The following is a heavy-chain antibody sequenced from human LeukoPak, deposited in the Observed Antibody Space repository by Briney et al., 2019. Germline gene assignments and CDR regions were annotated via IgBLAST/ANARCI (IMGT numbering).Heavy chain of an antibody. CDR2: IYSGGST. CDR1: GFTVSSNY. J-gene: IGHJ4*02. D-gene: IGHD6-13*01. V-gene: IGHV3-66*02. CDR3: ARETRPAKVAAGSDY. Sequence: GGSLRLSCAASGFTVSSNYMSWVRQAPGKGLEWVSVIYSGGSTYYADSVKGRFTISRDNSKNTLYLQMNSLRAEDTAVYYCARETRPAKVAAGSDYWGQGTLVTVSS.